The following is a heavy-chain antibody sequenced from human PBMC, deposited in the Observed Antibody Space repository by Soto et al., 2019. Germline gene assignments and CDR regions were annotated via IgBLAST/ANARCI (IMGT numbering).Heavy chain of an antibody. D-gene: IGHD6-13*01. CDR2: IIPILGIA. J-gene: IGHJ4*02. V-gene: IGHV1-69*02. CDR1: GGTFSSYT. CDR3: ARGGGLGSSWSDY. Sequence: QVQLVQSGAEVKKPGSSVEVSCKASGGTFSSYTISWVRQAPGQGLEWMGRIIPILGIANYAQKFQGRVTITADKSTSTAYMELSSLRSEDTAVYYCARGGGLGSSWSDYWGQGTLVTVSS.